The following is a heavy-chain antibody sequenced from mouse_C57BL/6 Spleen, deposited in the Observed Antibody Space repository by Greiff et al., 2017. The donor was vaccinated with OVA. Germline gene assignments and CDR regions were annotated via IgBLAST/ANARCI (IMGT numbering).Heavy chain of an antibody. D-gene: IGHD1-1*01. J-gene: IGHJ4*01. CDR1: GYTFTSYW. CDR2: IHPNSGST. CDR3: ARQAYYYGSSPMDY. Sequence: VQLQQPGAELVKPGASVKLSCKASGYTFTSYWMHWVKQRPGQGLEWIGMIHPNSGSTNYNEKFKSKATLTVDKSSSTAYMQLSSLTSEDSAVYYCARQAYYYGSSPMDYWGQGTSVTVSS. V-gene: IGHV1-64*01.